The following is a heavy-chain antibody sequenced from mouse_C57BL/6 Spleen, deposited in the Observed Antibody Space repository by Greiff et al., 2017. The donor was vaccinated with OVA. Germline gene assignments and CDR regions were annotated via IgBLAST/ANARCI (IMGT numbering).Heavy chain of an antibody. D-gene: IGHD2-3*01. Sequence: QVQLQQPGAELVRPGSSVKLSCKASGYTFTSYWMDWVKQRPGQGLEWIGNIYPSDSETHYNQKFKDKATLTVDKSSSTAYMQLSSLTSEDSAVYYCARTIYDGYFDYWGQGTTLTVSS. V-gene: IGHV1-61*01. CDR1: GYTFTSYW. CDR3: ARTIYDGYFDY. J-gene: IGHJ2*01. CDR2: IYPSDSET.